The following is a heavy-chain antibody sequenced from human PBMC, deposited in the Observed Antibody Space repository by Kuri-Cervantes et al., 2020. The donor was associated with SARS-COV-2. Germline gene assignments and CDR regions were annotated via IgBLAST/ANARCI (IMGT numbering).Heavy chain of an antibody. CDR2: INHSGST. Sequence: SETLSLTCAVYGGSFSGYYWSWIRQPPGKGLEWIGEINHSGSTNYNPSLKSRVTISVDTSKNQFSLKLSSVTAADTAVYYCARVWPYCSSTSCYTPGAFDIWGQGTMVTDSS. CDR1: GGSFSGYY. J-gene: IGHJ3*02. CDR3: ARVWPYCSSTSCYTPGAFDI. D-gene: IGHD2-2*02. V-gene: IGHV4-34*01.